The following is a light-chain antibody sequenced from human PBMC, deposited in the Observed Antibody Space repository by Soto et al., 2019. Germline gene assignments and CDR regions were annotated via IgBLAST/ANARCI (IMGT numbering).Light chain of an antibody. V-gene: IGLV2-14*03. CDR3: SSYTSSRTLI. CDR2: AVS. J-gene: IGLJ2*01. Sequence: QSVLTQPASVSGSPGQSITISCTGTSSDVGGYNYVSWYQHHPGKAPKLMIYAVSHRPSGVSNRFSGSKSDSTASLTISGLQAEDEAHYYCSSYTSSRTLIFGGGTKLTVL. CDR1: SSDVGGYNY.